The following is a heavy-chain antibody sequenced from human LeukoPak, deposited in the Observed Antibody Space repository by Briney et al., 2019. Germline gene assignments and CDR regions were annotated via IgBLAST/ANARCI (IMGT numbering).Heavy chain of an antibody. J-gene: IGHJ4*02. D-gene: IGHD2-2*01. CDR3: ARFSWGCSTASCYLTN. CDR2: IYYTGTT. CDR1: GGSLSGHY. V-gene: IGHV4-59*11. Sequence: PSETLSLTCTVGGGSLSGHYWGWIRQPPGKGLVLVGHIYYTGTTFYNPSLNSRVTITLDTSRNQFSLRLTSVIAADTAVYYCARFSWGCSTASCYLTNWGQGTLVTVSS.